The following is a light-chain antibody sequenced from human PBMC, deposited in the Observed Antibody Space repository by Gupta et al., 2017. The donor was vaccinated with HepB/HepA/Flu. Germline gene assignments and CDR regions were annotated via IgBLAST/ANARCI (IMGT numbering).Light chain of an antibody. CDR1: QSVSSY. CDR2: DAS. J-gene: IGKJ3*01. CDR3: QQRSNWTPEWFT. Sequence: EIVLTQSPATLSLSPGERATLSCRASQSVSSYLAWYQQKPAQAPRLLIYDASNRATGIPARFSGSGSGTDFTLTISSLEPEDFAVYYCQQRSNWTPEWFTFGPGTKVEIK. V-gene: IGKV3-11*01.